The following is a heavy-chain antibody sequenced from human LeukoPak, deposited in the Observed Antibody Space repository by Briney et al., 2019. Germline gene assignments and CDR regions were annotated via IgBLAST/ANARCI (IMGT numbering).Heavy chain of an antibody. CDR3: ARVKFGRVFFDY. Sequence: SVKVSCKASGGTFSSYAISWVRQAPGQGLEWMGGIIPIFGTANYAQKFQGRVTITTDESTSTAYMELSSLRSEDTAVYYCARVKFGRVFFDYWGQGTLVTVSS. CDR1: GGTFSSYA. D-gene: IGHD3-16*01. J-gene: IGHJ4*02. CDR2: IIPIFGTA. V-gene: IGHV1-69*05.